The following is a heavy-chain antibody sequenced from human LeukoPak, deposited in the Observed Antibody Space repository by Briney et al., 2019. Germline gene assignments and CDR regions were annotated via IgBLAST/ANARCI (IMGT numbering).Heavy chain of an antibody. Sequence: KPSETLSLTCTVSGGSISSGYWMWLRQPAGKGLEWIGRIYTSGGTRYNPSLRGRVTMSAVTSKNQFSLKLSSVTAADTAVYYCARGIRVTASLLSVGFYLDDWGQGTLVTVSS. J-gene: IGHJ4*02. V-gene: IGHV4-4*07. CDR2: IYTSGGT. CDR3: ARGIRVTASLLSVGFYLDD. D-gene: IGHD2-21*02. CDR1: GGSISSGY.